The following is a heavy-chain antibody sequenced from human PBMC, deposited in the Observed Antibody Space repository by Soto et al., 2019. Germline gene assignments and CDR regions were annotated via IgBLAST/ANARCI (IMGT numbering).Heavy chain of an antibody. D-gene: IGHD2-15*01. V-gene: IGHV4-61*01. Sequence: QVQLQESGPGLVKPSETLSLTCTVSGGSVSSGSYYWSWIRQPPGKGRGWIGYIYYSGSTNYNPSLKSRVTISVDTSKNQFSLKLSSVTAADTAVYYCARDCSGGSCYPTVYGMDVWGQGTTVTVSS. CDR3: ARDCSGGSCYPTVYGMDV. J-gene: IGHJ6*02. CDR2: IYYSGST. CDR1: GGSVSSGSYY.